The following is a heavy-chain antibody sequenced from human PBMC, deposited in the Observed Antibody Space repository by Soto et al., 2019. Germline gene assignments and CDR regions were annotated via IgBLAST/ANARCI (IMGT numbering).Heavy chain of an antibody. CDR1: GDSISRADYY. Sequence: PSETLSLTCTVSGDSISRADYYWSWIRQPPGQGLEWIGYVYHSGSTYYNPSLKSRVTMSIDTSKNQFSLKLRSVTAADTAVYYCAREWYPPLFDYWGQGTLVTVSS. CDR2: VYHSGST. CDR3: AREWYPPLFDY. D-gene: IGHD2-2*01. V-gene: IGHV4-30-4*01. J-gene: IGHJ4*02.